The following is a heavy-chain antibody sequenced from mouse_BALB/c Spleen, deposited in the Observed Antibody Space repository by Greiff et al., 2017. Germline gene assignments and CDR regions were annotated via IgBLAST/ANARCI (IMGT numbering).Heavy chain of an antibody. J-gene: IGHJ1*01. CDR3: ARLYGNYGYFDG. Sequence: EVKLVESGGGLVQPGGSLKLSCAASGFTFSSYTMSWVRQTPEKRLEWVAYISNGGGSTYYPDTVKGRFTISRDNAKNTLYLQMSSLKSEDTAMYYCARLYGNYGYFDGWGAGTTVTVSS. V-gene: IGHV5-12-2*01. CDR1: GFTFSSYT. D-gene: IGHD2-1*01. CDR2: ISNGGGST.